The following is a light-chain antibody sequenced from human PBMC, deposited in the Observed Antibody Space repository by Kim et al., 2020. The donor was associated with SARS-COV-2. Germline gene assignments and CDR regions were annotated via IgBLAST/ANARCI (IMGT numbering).Light chain of an antibody. V-gene: IGKV1-27*01. Sequence: AAVGDGVTIACRADQVISNYLAWYQRKPGRPPTLLIYDASGLQSGVPSRFSGSRSGTDFTLTISSLQPEDVGTYYCQQYDSVPWTFGQGTKVDIK. J-gene: IGKJ1*01. CDR1: QVISNY. CDR2: DAS. CDR3: QQYDSVPWT.